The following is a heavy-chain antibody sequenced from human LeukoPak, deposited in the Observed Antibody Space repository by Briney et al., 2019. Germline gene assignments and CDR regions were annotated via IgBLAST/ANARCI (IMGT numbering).Heavy chain of an antibody. CDR1: GFTFSSYA. Sequence: GGSLRLSCAASGFTFSSYAMHWVRQAPGKGLEWVAVISYDGSNKYYADSVKGRFTISRDNSKNTLYLQMNSLRAEDTAVYYCASAGYSSGWYGGDYWGQGTLVTVSS. CDR2: ISYDGSNK. D-gene: IGHD6-19*01. J-gene: IGHJ4*02. CDR3: ASAGYSSGWYGGDY. V-gene: IGHV3-30-3*01.